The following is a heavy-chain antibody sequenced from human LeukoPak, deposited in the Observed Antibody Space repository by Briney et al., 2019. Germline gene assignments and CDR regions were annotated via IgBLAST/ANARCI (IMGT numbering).Heavy chain of an antibody. V-gene: IGHV5-51*01. CDR2: IYPGDSDT. Sequence: GESLQISCKGSGYSFTTYWIGWVRQMPGKGLEWMGIIYPGDSDTRYSPSFQGQVIISADKSISTAYLQWSSLKASDTAMYYCARRAYCGGDCYLDYWGQGTLVTVSS. CDR3: ARRAYCGGDCYLDY. J-gene: IGHJ4*02. D-gene: IGHD2-21*02. CDR1: GYSFTTYW.